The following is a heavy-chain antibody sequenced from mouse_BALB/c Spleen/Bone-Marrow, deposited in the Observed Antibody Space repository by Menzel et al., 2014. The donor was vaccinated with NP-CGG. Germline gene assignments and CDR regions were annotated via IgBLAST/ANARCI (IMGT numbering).Heavy chain of an antibody. J-gene: IGHJ3*01. CDR2: INSYGGST. CDR3: ARDPGFAY. CDR1: GFTFSSYG. Sequence: DVMLVESGGGLVQPGGSLKLSCAASGFTFSSYGMSWVRQTPGKRLELVATINSYGGSTYYPDSVKGRFTISRDNAKNTLYLQMSSLKSEDTAMYFCARDPGFAYWGQGTLVTVSA. V-gene: IGHV5-6-3*01.